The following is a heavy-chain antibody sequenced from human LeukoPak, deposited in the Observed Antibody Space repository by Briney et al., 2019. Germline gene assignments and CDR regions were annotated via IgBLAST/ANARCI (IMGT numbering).Heavy chain of an antibody. V-gene: IGHV4-30-4*01. Sequence: SQTLSLTCTVSGGSISSGDYYWSWIRQPPGKGLEWIGYIYYSGSTYYNPSLKSRVTISIDTSKKQFSLKLSSVTAADTAVYYCASTIVVVTARRFDYWDQGTLVTVSS. CDR3: ASTIVVVTARRFDY. CDR2: IYYSGST. D-gene: IGHD2-21*02. J-gene: IGHJ4*02. CDR1: GGSISSGDYY.